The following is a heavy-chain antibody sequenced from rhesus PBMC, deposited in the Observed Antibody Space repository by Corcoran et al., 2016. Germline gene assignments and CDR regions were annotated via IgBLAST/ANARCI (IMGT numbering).Heavy chain of an antibody. Sequence: QVQLQESGPGLVTPSETLSLTCPVSGGSFSSYLWGWIRQPPGKGLEWIGSIYGSRGSNEYNPSLKSRATSSRDTSKNQLSLKRSSVTAADTAVYYCARHGNYEIFDYWGQGVLVTVSS. D-gene: IGHD4-35*01. V-gene: IGHV4-160*01. CDR3: ARHGNYEIFDY. CDR2: IYGSRGSN. CDR1: GGSFSSYL. J-gene: IGHJ4*01.